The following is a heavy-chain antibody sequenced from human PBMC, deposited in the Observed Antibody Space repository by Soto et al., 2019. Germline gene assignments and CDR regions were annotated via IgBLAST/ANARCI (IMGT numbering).Heavy chain of an antibody. Sequence: SETLSLTCTVSGGSVTSGNYYWSWIRQPPGKGLEWIGHIYYSGSTNYNPSLKSRVTISVDASKNQFSLKLSSVTAADTAIYYCARGPVVTPFVDYWGQGPLGTVSS. V-gene: IGHV4-61*01. CDR2: IYYSGST. D-gene: IGHD2-21*02. CDR1: GGSVTSGNYY. CDR3: ARGPVVTPFVDY. J-gene: IGHJ4*02.